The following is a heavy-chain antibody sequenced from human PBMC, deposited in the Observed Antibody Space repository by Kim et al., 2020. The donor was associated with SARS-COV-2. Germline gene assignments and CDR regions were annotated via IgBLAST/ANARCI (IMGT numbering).Heavy chain of an antibody. D-gene: IGHD4-17*01. Sequence: SETLSLTCTVSGGSISSYYWSWIRQPPGKGLEWIGYIYYSGSTNYNPSLKSRVTISVDTSKNQFSLKLSSVTAADTAVYYCARRKNYGGKGGNWFDPWGQGTLVTVSS. CDR1: GGSISSYY. V-gene: IGHV4-59*01. CDR2: IYYSGST. CDR3: ARRKNYGGKGGNWFDP. J-gene: IGHJ5*02.